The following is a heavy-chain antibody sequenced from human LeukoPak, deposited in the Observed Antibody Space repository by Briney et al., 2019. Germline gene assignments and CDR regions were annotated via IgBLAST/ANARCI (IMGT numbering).Heavy chain of an antibody. V-gene: IGHV1-2*02. CDR2: INPNSGGT. CDR1: GYTFTGYY. J-gene: IGHJ6*03. CDR3: ASTIFGEVITPGDYYYYMDV. D-gene: IGHD3-3*01. Sequence: ASVKVSCKASGYTFTGYYMHWVRQAPGQGLEWMGWINPNSGGTNYAQKFQGRVTMTRGTSISTAYMELSRLRSDDTAVYCCASTIFGEVITPGDYYYYMDVWGKGTTVTVSS.